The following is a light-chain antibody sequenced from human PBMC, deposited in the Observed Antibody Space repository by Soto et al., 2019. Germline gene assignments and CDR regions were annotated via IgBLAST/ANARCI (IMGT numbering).Light chain of an antibody. CDR3: QQSFSTLLT. CDR1: QSISNY. J-gene: IGKJ4*01. V-gene: IGKV1-39*01. Sequence: DIQMTQSPSSLSASVGDRVTITCRASQSISNYVNWYQQKPGEAPKLLIYAAFSLQSEVPSRFSGSRSGTEFTLTIRSLQPEDIATYFCQQSFSTLLTFGGGTTVEIK. CDR2: AAF.